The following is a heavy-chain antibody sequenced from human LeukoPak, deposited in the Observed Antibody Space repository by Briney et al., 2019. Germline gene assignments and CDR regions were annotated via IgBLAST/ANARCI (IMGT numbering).Heavy chain of an antibody. D-gene: IGHD6-6*01. Sequence: SETLSLTCTVSGGSISSGGYYWSWIRQPPGKGLEWIGYIYHSGSTYYNPSLKSRVTISVDRSKNQFSLKLSSVTAADTAVYYCARVTYSRSSMSLDAFDIWGQGTMVTVSS. V-gene: IGHV4-30-2*01. CDR3: ARVTYSRSSMSLDAFDI. CDR2: IYHSGST. J-gene: IGHJ3*02. CDR1: GGSISSGGYY.